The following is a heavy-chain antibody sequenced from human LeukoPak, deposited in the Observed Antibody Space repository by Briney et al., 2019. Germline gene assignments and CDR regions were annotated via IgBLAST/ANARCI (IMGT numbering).Heavy chain of an antibody. CDR1: GFTVSSNY. D-gene: IGHD1-7*01. J-gene: IGHJ4*02. CDR3: ARILLTGTGRGYSDY. V-gene: IGHV3-53*01. Sequence: GGSLRLSCAASGFTVSSNYMSWVRQAPGKGLEWVSVIYSGGSTYYADSVKGRFTISRDNSKNTLYLQMNSLRAEDTALYYCARILLTGTGRGYSDYWGQGVLVTVSS. CDR2: IYSGGST.